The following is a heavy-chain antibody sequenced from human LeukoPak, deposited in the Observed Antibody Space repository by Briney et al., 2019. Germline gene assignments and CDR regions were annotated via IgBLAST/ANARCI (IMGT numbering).Heavy chain of an antibody. Sequence: SETLSLTCTVSGGSISSYYWSWIRQPPGKGLEWIGYIYYSGSTNYNPSLKSRVTISVDTSKNQFSLKLSSVTAADTAMYYCARHVPTYTGYDYFDSWGQGALVAVSS. CDR2: IYYSGST. V-gene: IGHV4-59*08. CDR1: GGSISSYY. J-gene: IGHJ4*02. D-gene: IGHD5-12*01. CDR3: ARHVPTYTGYDYFDS.